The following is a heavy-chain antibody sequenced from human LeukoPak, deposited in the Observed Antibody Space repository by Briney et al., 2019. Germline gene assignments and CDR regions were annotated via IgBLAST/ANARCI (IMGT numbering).Heavy chain of an antibody. V-gene: IGHV3-7*01. CDR1: GFTFSSYA. Sequence: GGSLRLSCAASGFTFSSYAMSWVRQAPGKGLEWVANIMQDGSEKYYVDSVKGRFTISRDNAKNSLYLQMNSLRVEDTAVYYCARRYCGGDCHSPYFDYWGQGTLVTVSS. CDR3: ARRYCGGDCHSPYFDY. D-gene: IGHD2-21*02. J-gene: IGHJ4*02. CDR2: IMQDGSEK.